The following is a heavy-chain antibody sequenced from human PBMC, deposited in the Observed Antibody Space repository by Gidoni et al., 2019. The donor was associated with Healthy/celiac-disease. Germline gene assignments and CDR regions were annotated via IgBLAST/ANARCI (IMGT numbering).Heavy chain of an antibody. D-gene: IGHD5-12*01. CDR2: IRSKAYGGTT. Sequence: EVQLVESGGGLVQPGRSLRLSCTASGFTFGDYAISWVRQAPGKGLEWVGFIRSKAYGGTTEYAASVKGRFTISRDDSKSIAYLQMNSLKTEDTAVYYCTREKSGYNPEYFQHWGQGTLVTVSS. CDR3: TREKSGYNPEYFQH. J-gene: IGHJ1*01. V-gene: IGHV3-49*04. CDR1: GFTFGDYA.